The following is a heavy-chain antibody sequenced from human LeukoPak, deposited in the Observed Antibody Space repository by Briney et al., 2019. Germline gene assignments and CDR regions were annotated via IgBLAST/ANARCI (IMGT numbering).Heavy chain of an antibody. Sequence: SETLSLTCTVSGGSISSYYWSWIRQPPGKGLEWIGYIYYSGSTNYNPSLKSRVTISVDTSKNPFSLKLSSVTAADTAVYYCARDSATVPNYYYYGMDVWGQGTTVTVSS. J-gene: IGHJ6*02. V-gene: IGHV4-59*01. D-gene: IGHD1-26*01. CDR1: GGSISSYY. CDR2: IYYSGST. CDR3: ARDSATVPNYYYYGMDV.